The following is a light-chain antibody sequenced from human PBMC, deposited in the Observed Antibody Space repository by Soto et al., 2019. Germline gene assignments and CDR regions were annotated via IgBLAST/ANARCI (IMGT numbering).Light chain of an antibody. J-gene: IGKJ4*01. Sequence: DIQMTHSPYAMSASVGDRVTITSRASQGINNNLFWLQQKPGKGPKRLIYAASNLQSGVPSRFSGSGSGTEFTLTISNLQPEDFATYYCLQHQSYPLTFGGGTEVDIK. CDR1: QGINNN. CDR3: LQHQSYPLT. CDR2: AAS. V-gene: IGKV1-17*03.